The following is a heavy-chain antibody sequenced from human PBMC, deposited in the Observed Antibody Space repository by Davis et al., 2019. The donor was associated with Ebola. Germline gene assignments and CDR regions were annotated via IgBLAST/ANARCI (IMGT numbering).Heavy chain of an antibody. D-gene: IGHD6-13*01. J-gene: IGHJ6*02. CDR3: APLELVTDV. CDR1: GFTFSSYG. CDR2: IRYDGSNK. V-gene: IGHV3-30*02. Sequence: GESLKISCAASGFTFSSYGMHWVRQAPGKGLEWVAFIRYDGSNKYYADSVKGRFTISRDNSKNTLYLQMNSLRAEDTAVYYCAPLELVTDVWGQGTTVTVSS.